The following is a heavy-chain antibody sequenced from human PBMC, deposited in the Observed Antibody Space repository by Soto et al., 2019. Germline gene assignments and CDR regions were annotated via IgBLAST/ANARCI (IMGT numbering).Heavy chain of an antibody. CDR1: GYTFTSYY. J-gene: IGHJ5*02. V-gene: IGHV1-46*01. Sequence: ASVKVSCKASGYTFTSYYMHWVRQAPGQGLEWMGIINPSGGSTSYAQKFQGRVTMTGDTSTSTVYMELSSLRSEDTAMYYCARDPLEIQVRGPSGRPWFDPWGQGTLVTVSS. CDR3: ARDPLEIQVRGPSGRPWFDP. CDR2: INPSGGST. D-gene: IGHD6-25*01.